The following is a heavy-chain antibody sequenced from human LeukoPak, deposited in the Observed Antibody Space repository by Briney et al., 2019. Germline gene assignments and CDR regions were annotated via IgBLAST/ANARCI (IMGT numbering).Heavy chain of an antibody. CDR2: ISYSGTN. V-gene: IGHV4-59*05. CDR3: ASLGTLRS. CDR1: GASLSDYY. J-gene: IGHJ5*02. Sequence: SETLSLTCAVYGASLSDYYWSWIRQPPGKGLEWIGSISYSGTNYNNPSLKSRVSISIDTSKNQFSVKLTSVTAADTAMYYCASLGTLRSWGQGTLVTVSS. D-gene: IGHD7-27*01.